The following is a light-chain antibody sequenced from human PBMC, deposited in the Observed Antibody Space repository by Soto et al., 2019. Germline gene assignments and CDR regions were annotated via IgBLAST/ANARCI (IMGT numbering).Light chain of an antibody. Sequence: EIVLTQSPGTLSLSPGERATLSCRPSQSISSSYLAWYQQKPGQAPRLLIYGASSRATGTPDRFSGSGSGTDCTLTISRVEPEDFAVYYCQQYGSFPGTFGQGTEVEIK. CDR3: QQYGSFPGT. CDR1: QSISSSY. V-gene: IGKV3-20*01. J-gene: IGKJ1*01. CDR2: GAS.